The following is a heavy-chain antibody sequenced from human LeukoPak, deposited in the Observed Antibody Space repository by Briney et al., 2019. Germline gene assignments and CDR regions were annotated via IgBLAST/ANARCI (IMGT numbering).Heavy chain of an antibody. V-gene: IGHV4-39*07. D-gene: IGHD1-14*01. Sequence: SETLSLTCTVSGGSISSSSYYWGWIRQPPGKGLEWIGSIYYSGSTYYNPSLKSRVTISVDTSKNQFSLKLSSVTAANTAVYYCASGHTGTFDYWGQGTLVTVSS. CDR3: ASGHTGTFDY. J-gene: IGHJ4*02. CDR2: IYYSGST. CDR1: GGSISSSSYY.